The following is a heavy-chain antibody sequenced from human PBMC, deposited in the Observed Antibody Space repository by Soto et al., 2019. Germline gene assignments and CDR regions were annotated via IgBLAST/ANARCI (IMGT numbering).Heavy chain of an antibody. CDR3: ARGQMYSTDH. CDR1: GGSVSSGDYY. J-gene: IGHJ4*02. D-gene: IGHD6-13*01. V-gene: IGHV4-31*03. Sequence: QVQLQESGPGLLKPSQTLSLTCTVSGGSVSSGDYYWSWIRQHPGKGLEWIGYMYYTGSTYYSPSLKSRVTISLDTSKNQLSLRLSSVTAADTAVYFCARGQMYSTDHWGQGTMVTVSS. CDR2: MYYTGST.